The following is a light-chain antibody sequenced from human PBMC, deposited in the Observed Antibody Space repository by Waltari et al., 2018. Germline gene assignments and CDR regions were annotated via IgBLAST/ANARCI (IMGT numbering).Light chain of an antibody. CDR3: SSRDSSASHVL. Sequence: SSELTQDPAVSLALGQTVRITCHGASLRTSAATWYQQKSGQAPILVLFGKNKRPSGIPDRFSGYNSETTTSLTITGAQAEDEADYYCSSRDSSASHVLFAGGTKLTVL. CDR1: SLRTSA. CDR2: GKN. J-gene: IGLJ2*01. V-gene: IGLV3-19*01.